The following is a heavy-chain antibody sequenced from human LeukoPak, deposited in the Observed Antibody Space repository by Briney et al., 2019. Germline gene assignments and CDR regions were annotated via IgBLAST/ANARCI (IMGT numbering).Heavy chain of an antibody. V-gene: IGHV4-59*01. CDR1: GGSISSYY. CDR3: ARSGYDADFDY. Sequence: PSETLSLTCTVSGGSISSYYWSWIRQPPGKGLEWIGYIYYSGSTNYNPSLKSRVTISVDTSKNQFSLKLSSVTAADTAVYYCARSGYDADFDYWGQGTLVTVSS. D-gene: IGHD3-22*01. J-gene: IGHJ4*02. CDR2: IYYSGST.